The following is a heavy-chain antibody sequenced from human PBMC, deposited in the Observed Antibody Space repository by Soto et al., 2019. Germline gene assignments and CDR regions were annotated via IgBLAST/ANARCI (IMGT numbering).Heavy chain of an antibody. CDR1: GGTFSSYT. CDR2: IIPILGIA. CDR3: ARGRSSAPIDY. Sequence: SVKVSCKASGGTFSSYTISWVRQAPGQGLEWMGRIIPILGIANYAQKFQGRVTITADESTSTAYMELSSLRSEDTAVYYCARGRSSAPIDYWGQGTLVTVSS. V-gene: IGHV1-69*02. J-gene: IGHJ4*02.